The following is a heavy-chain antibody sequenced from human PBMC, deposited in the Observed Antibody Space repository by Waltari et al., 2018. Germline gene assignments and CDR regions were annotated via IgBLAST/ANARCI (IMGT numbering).Heavy chain of an antibody. CDR1: GYTFTSYD. Sequence: QVQLVQSGAEVKKPGASVKVSCKASGYTFTSYDINWVRKATGKGLEWMGWMNPNRGNTGYAQKFQGRVTITRNTSISTAYMELSSLRSEDTAVYYCARFPAASPPRRGRARAYGMDVWGQGTTVTVSS. CDR3: ARFPAASPPRRGRARAYGMDV. D-gene: IGHD6-13*01. J-gene: IGHJ6*02. V-gene: IGHV1-8*03. CDR2: MNPNRGNT.